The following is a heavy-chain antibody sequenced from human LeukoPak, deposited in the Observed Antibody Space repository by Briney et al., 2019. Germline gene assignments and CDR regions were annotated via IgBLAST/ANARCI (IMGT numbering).Heavy chain of an antibody. CDR2: IYISGLT. V-gene: IGHV4-4*07. CDR1: SDSISSYF. J-gene: IGHJ4*02. Sequence: SETLSLTCAVSSDSISSYFWCWIRQPAGKGREWIGRIYISGLTNYNSSLKSRLTMSLDTSKNQLSLNLRSVTAADTAVYYCARESGSSRYFDYWGQGTLVTVSS. D-gene: IGHD1-26*01. CDR3: ARESGSSRYFDY.